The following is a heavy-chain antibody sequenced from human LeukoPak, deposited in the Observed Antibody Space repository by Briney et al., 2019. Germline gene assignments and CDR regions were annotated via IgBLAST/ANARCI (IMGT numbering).Heavy chain of an antibody. J-gene: IGHJ3*02. CDR3: ATNYGGGTGAFDI. V-gene: IGHV3-53*01. CDR2: IYSGGST. Sequence: PGGSLRLSCAASGFIVSSNYMSWVRQAPGKGLEWVSVIYSGGSTYYADSVKGRFTISRDNSKNTLYLQMNSLRAEDTGVYYCATNYGGGTGAFDIWGQGTMVTVSS. D-gene: IGHD4-23*01. CDR1: GFIVSSNY.